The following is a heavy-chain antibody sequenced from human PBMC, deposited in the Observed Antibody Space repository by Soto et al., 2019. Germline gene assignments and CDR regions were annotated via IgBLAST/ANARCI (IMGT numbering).Heavy chain of an antibody. CDR3: ARSGDSGYDLSFDY. CDR2: IYYSGST. V-gene: IGHV4-59*01. Sequence: SETLSVTCTVSGGSISSYYWSWIRQPPGKGLEWIGYIYYSGSTNYNPSLKSRVTISVDTSKNQFSLKLSSVTAADTAVYYCARSGDSGYDLSFDYWGQGTLVTVSS. J-gene: IGHJ4*02. D-gene: IGHD5-12*01. CDR1: GGSISSYY.